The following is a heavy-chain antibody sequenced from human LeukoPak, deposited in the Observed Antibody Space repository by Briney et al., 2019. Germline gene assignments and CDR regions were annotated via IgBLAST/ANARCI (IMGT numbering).Heavy chain of an antibody. J-gene: IGHJ4*02. D-gene: IGHD4-17*01. CDR1: GYTFTSYG. CDR3: ARVQRKTTVTTVPLLY. V-gene: IGHV1-18*01. Sequence: ASVKVSCKASGYTFTSYGISWVRQAPGQGLEWMGWISAYNGNTNYAQKLQGRVTMTTDTSTSTAYMELRSLRSDDTAVYYCARVQRKTTVTTVPLLYWGQGTLVTVSS. CDR2: ISAYNGNT.